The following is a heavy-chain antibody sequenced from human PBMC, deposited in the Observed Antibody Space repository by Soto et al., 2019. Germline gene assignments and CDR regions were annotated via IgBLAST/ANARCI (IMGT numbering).Heavy chain of an antibody. D-gene: IGHD1-20*01. Sequence: XVTLSLTCAVSGASISGSYYYWAWLRQSPGKGPEWIGSVFYTGFTSYNPSLESRVSVSVDTSKSQFSLKLSAVTAADTAVYYCATPQKGYNWNYFDHWGQGALVTVSS. CDR2: VFYTGFT. V-gene: IGHV4-39*01. J-gene: IGHJ4*02. CDR3: ATPQKGYNWNYFDH. CDR1: GASISGSYYY.